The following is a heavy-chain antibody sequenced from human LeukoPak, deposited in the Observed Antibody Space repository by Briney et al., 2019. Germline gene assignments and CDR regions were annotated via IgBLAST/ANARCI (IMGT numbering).Heavy chain of an antibody. J-gene: IGHJ4*02. D-gene: IGHD1-20*01. CDR1: GSSINSCY. CDR2: IYHSGST. Sequence: PSETLSLTCTVSGSSINSCYWNWFRQTPGKGLEWIGYIYHSGSTNYNPSLKSRLTMSLDASKKQISLSLSSVTAADTAVYFCARGHNWNDGQDYWGQGILVTVSS. V-gene: IGHV4-59*13. CDR3: ARGHNWNDGQDY.